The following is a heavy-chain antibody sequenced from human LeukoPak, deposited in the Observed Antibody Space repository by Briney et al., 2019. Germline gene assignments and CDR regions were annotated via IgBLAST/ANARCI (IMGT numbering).Heavy chain of an antibody. CDR3: ARVWASGGSSNWFDP. CDR1: GFTFSSYA. Sequence: GRSLRLSCAASGFTFSSYAMHWVRQAPGQGLEWMGWINPYSGGTNYAQKFQGRVTMTRDTPIRTAYMELSRLRSDDTAVYYCARVWASGGSSNWFDPWGQGTLVTVSS. D-gene: IGHD2-15*01. J-gene: IGHJ5*02. CDR2: INPYSGGT. V-gene: IGHV1-2*02.